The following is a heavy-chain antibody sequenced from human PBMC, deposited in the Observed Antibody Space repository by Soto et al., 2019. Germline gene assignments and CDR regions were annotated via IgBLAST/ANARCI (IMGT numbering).Heavy chain of an antibody. CDR2: IKSESAGGTA. D-gene: IGHD5-18*01. Sequence: EVQLVESGGGLVKPGGSLRLSCAVSGFTLTNVWMNWVRQAPGKRPEWVGLIKSESAGGTADYAAPVKGRFTISRDDSENTLYLQMNSLKTEDTAVYYCSHGYAQYFDSWGQGTLVTVSS. J-gene: IGHJ4*02. CDR3: SHGYAQYFDS. V-gene: IGHV3-15*07. CDR1: GFTLTNVW.